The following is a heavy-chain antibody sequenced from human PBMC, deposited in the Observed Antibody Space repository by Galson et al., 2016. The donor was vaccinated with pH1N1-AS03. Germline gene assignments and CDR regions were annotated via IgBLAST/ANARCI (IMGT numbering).Heavy chain of an antibody. V-gene: IGHV4-39*01. CDR2: IYYSGTT. CDR1: GDSISSSRFY. J-gene: IGHJ3*02. CDR3: ARPLAVTDAFDI. Sequence: SETLSLTCKVSGDSISSSRFYWGWIRQPPGKGLEWIGSIYYSGTTYNTSSLKSRVTISVDTSKNEFSLRLTSVTAADTAVYYCARPLAVTDAFDIWGQGTMVTIS. D-gene: IGHD2-21*02.